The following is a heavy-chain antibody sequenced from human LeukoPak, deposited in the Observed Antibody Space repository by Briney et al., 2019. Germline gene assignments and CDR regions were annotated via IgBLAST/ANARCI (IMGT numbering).Heavy chain of an antibody. CDR2: ISSSSSYI. D-gene: IGHD1-7*01. CDR3: ARGNYMRTYYYYMDV. CDR1: GFTFSSYS. Sequence: PGGSLRLSCAASGFTFSSYSMNWVRQAPGKGLEWVSSISSSSSYIYYADSMKGRFTISRDNAKNSLYLQMNSLRAEDTAVYYCARGNYMRTYYYYMDVWGKGTTVTVSS. J-gene: IGHJ6*03. V-gene: IGHV3-21*01.